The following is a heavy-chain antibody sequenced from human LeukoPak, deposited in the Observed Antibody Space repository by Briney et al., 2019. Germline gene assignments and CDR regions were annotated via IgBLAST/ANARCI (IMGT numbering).Heavy chain of an antibody. D-gene: IGHD2-2*01. CDR1: GGSISTTNHF. CDR2: IYHSGTT. CDR3: ARHDMEDQLLYYFDD. Sequence: SGTLSLTCSVSGGSISTTNHFWGWIRQPPGKGLEWIGSIYHSGTTYYYPSLQSRVTISVDTSKNHFSLKLSSVTAADTAVYYCARHDMEDQLLYYFDDWGQGTLVTVSS. V-gene: IGHV4-39*01. J-gene: IGHJ4*02.